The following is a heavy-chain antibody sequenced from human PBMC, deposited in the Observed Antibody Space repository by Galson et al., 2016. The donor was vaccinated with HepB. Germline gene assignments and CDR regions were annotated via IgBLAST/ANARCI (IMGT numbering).Heavy chain of an antibody. Sequence: SLRLSCAASGFTFSQRGMHWVRQAPGKGLEWVAADSMDGRRKFYADSVKGRFTISRDSANNMLFLQMSSLRDDDTAVYYCAKRHEYCPPVGCSVDYWGQGTLVSVSS. CDR1: GFTFSQRG. D-gene: IGHD3-10*02. J-gene: IGHJ4*02. CDR2: DSMDGRRK. V-gene: IGHV3-30*18. CDR3: AKRHEYCPPVGCSVDY.